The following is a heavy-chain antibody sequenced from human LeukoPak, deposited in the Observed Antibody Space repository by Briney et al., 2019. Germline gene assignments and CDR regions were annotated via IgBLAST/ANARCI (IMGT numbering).Heavy chain of an antibody. CDR3: AKTSSDYGERFEH. CDR1: GFTFSTYS. D-gene: IGHD4-17*01. V-gene: IGHV3-30*18. J-gene: IGHJ4*02. Sequence: GGSLRLSCAASGFTFSTYSMNWVRQAPGKGLEWVAFVSHDGRTQYYVDSVKGRFTISRDNSKNTLYLQMNSLRTEDTALYYCAKTSSDYGERFEHWGQGTLVTVSS. CDR2: VSHDGRTQ.